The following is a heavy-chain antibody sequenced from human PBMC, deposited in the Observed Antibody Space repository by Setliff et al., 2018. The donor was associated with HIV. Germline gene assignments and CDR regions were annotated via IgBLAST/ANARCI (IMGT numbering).Heavy chain of an antibody. J-gene: IGHJ3*02. CDR2: INPRGGST. CDR3: ARVWSPGGYSHAFGI. V-gene: IGHV1-46*01. CDR1: GYTFTNYY. D-gene: IGHD3-22*01. Sequence: ASVKVSCKASGYTFTNYYMHWVRQAPGQGLEWTGMINPRGGSTNYAQMFQGRVTMTRDTSTSTVYMELSSLRSEDTAVYYCARVWSPGGYSHAFGIWGQGTMVTVSS.